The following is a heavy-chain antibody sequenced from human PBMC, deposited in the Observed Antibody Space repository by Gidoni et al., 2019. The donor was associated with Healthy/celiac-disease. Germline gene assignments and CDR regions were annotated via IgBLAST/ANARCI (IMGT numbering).Heavy chain of an antibody. D-gene: IGHD3-16*01. Sequence: QVQLVQSGAEVKKPGASVKVSCKASGYTFTGYYMHWVRQAPGQGLEWMGWINPKSGGTNYAQKCQGRVTMTRDTSISTAYMELSRLRSDDTAVYYCARGGKGRGAFDIWGQGTMVTVSS. CDR2: INPKSGGT. CDR1: GYTFTGYY. V-gene: IGHV1-2*02. J-gene: IGHJ3*02. CDR3: ARGGKGRGAFDI.